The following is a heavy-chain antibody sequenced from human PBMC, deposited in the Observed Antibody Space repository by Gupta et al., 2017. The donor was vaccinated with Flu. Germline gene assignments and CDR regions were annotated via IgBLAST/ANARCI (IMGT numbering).Heavy chain of an antibody. Sequence: EVQLVESGGGLVKPGGSLRLSCAASGFTFISYSMNWVRQAPGKGPELVSSISSSSSYIYYADSVKGRFTISRDNAKNSLYLQMNSLRAEDTAVYYCARDRGYCSGGSCFATGYYYYGMDVWGQGTTVTVSS. D-gene: IGHD2-15*01. CDR1: GFTFISYS. J-gene: IGHJ6*02. CDR3: ARDRGYCSGGSCFATGYYYYGMDV. V-gene: IGHV3-21*01. CDR2: ISSSSSYI.